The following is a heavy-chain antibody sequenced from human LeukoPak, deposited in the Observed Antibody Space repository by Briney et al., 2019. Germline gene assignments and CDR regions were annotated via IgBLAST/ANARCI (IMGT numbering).Heavy chain of an antibody. CDR3: ARLAAPMVGASWYWLFDF. D-gene: IGHD1-26*01. Sequence: PETLSLTCIVSGGSVSSYYWSWIRPSPGKGLEWIGYVYYSGNAKYNPSLKSRVTISVDTSKNQFSLEMSSVTAADTAVYYCARLAAPMVGASWYWLFDFWGQGTMVTVSS. J-gene: IGHJ3*01. CDR2: VYYSGNA. V-gene: IGHV4-59*08. CDR1: GGSVSSYY.